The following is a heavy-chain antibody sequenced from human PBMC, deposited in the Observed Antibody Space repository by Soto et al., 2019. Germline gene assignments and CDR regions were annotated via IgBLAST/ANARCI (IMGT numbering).Heavy chain of an antibody. D-gene: IGHD1-7*01. Sequence: EVQLAESGGGMVQPGGSLRLSCVASGFTFSSYDMHWVRQAPGKGLEYVSSISSNGGTNYYGNSGKGRFTISRENSKNTLYLQMGSLRAEDMAVYYCVRRVSGNYDYWGQGTLVTVSS. CDR3: VRRVSGNYDY. CDR2: ISSNGGTN. V-gene: IGHV3-64*01. CDR1: GFTFSSYD. J-gene: IGHJ4*02.